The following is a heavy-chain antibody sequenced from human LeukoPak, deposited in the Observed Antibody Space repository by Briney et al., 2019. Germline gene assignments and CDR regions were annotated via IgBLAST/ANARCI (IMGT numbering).Heavy chain of an antibody. J-gene: IGHJ6*02. CDR2: IIPILGIA. V-gene: IGHV1-69*04. CDR3: ASLWFGEPTGYYGMDV. D-gene: IGHD3-10*01. Sequence: ASVKVSCKASGGTFSSYAISWVRQAPGQGLEWMGRIIPILGIANYAQKFQGRVTITADKSTSTAYMELSSLRSEDTAVYYCASLWFGEPTGYYGMDVWGQGTTVNVSS. CDR1: GGTFSSYA.